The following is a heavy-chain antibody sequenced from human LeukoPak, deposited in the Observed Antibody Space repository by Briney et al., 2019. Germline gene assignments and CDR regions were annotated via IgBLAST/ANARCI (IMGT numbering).Heavy chain of an antibody. CDR2: ICSSGSTI. V-gene: IGHV3-48*01. CDR1: GFTFSSYS. CDR3: AREDYGDYVVGLPGWGSFDP. D-gene: IGHD4-17*01. J-gene: IGHJ5*02. Sequence: GRSLRLSCAASGFTFSSYSMNWVRQAPGKGLEWVSYICSSGSTIYYADSVKGRFTISRDNAKNSLYLQMNSLRAQDTAVYYCAREDYGDYVVGLPGWGSFDPWGQGTLVTVSS.